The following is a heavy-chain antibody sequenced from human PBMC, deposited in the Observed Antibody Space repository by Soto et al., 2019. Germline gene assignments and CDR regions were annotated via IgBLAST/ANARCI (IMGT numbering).Heavy chain of an antibody. CDR3: ARAIIVARQSFDY. CDR1: GFTFSSYA. V-gene: IGHV3-30*03. CDR2: IGIRGGDD. D-gene: IGHD3-22*01. Sequence: QVQLVESGGGVVQPGKSLRLSCAASGFTFSSYAMHWARQAPGKGLEWVTVIGIRGGDDYYAESVRGRFTISRDDSKNTLYLQMDSLRVEDTAVYYCARAIIVARQSFDYWGQGTLVTVSS. J-gene: IGHJ4*02.